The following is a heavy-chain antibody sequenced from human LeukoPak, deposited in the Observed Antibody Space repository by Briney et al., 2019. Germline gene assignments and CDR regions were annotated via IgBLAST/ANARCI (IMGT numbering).Heavy chain of an antibody. CDR3: ARDPQRVGALDY. CDR1: GGSFSGYY. V-gene: IGHV4-34*01. CDR2: INHSGST. J-gene: IGHJ4*02. Sequence: SETLSLTCAVYGGSFSGYYWSWIRQPPGKGLEWIGEINHSGSTNYNPSLKSRVTISVDTSKNQFSLKLSSVTAADTAVYYCARDPQRVGALDYWGQGTLVTVSS. D-gene: IGHD1-26*01.